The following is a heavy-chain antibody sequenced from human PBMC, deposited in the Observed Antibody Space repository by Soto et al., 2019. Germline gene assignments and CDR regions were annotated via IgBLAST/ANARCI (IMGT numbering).Heavy chain of an antibody. CDR3: ARSYDFWSGYYMRAFDP. CDR1: GFTFSSYA. J-gene: IGHJ5*02. D-gene: IGHD3-3*01. Sequence: EVQLLESGGGLVQPGGSLRLSCAASGFTFSSYAMSWVRQAPGKGLEWVSAISGSGGSTYYANSLKGRFTISRDNSKNTVYLQMNSLRAEDTDVYYCARSYDFWSGYYMRAFDPWGQGTLVTVSS. V-gene: IGHV3-23*01. CDR2: ISGSGGST.